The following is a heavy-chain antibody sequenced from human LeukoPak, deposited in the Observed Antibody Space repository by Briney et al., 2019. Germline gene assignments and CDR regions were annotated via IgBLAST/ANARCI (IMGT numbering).Heavy chain of an antibody. CDR3: AKPQGGDTAMASPFDY. CDR2: ISYDGSNK. V-gene: IGHV3-30*18. D-gene: IGHD5-18*01. CDR1: GFTFSSYG. Sequence: GGSLRLSCAASGFTFSSYGMHWVRQAPGKGLEWVAVISYDGSNKYYADSVKGRFTISRDNSKNTLYLQMNSLRAEDTAVYYCAKPQGGDTAMASPFDYWGQGTLVTVSS. J-gene: IGHJ4*02.